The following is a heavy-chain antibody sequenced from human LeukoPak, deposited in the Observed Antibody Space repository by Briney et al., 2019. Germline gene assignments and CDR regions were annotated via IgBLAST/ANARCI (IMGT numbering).Heavy chain of an antibody. CDR1: GYSFDNYG. J-gene: IGHJ4*02. CDR3: ARYRSPNRGWFDY. CDR2: ITAYNGNT. D-gene: IGHD6-19*01. V-gene: IGHV1-18*01. Sequence: ASVKVSCKASGYSFDNYGISWVQQAPGRGLEWMGWITAYNGNTHYAQKFQGRVTMTTAISPRTAYMELRSLRADDTAVYFCARYRSPNRGWFDYWGQGTLVTVSS.